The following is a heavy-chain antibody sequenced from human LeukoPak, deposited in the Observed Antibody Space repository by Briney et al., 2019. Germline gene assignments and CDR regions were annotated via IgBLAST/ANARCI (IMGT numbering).Heavy chain of an antibody. D-gene: IGHD2-15*01. CDR1: GYTFTRNG. V-gene: IGHV1-18*01. Sequence: ASVKVSCKASGYTFTRNGITCVRQAPGQGLGRMGWISAHNDNTKYAQKLQGRVTMTTETSTNTAYMELRSLTSDDTAVYYCAGDGPRYCSGGICYSDHWGQGTLVTVSS. CDR2: ISAHNDNT. J-gene: IGHJ4*02. CDR3: AGDGPRYCSGGICYSDH.